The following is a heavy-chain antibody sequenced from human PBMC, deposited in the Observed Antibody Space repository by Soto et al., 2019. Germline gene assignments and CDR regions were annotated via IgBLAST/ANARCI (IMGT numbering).Heavy chain of an antibody. CDR1: GGSISSYY. V-gene: IGHV4-59*01. CDR2: IYYSGST. CDR3: AKNYGNAFDI. Sequence: QVQLQESGPGLVKPSETLSLTCTVSGGSISSYYWSWFRQPPGKGLEGIGYIYYSGSTNYNPSLKSRVTRSVDTSKNQFSLKLSSVTAADTAVYYCAKNYGNAFDIWGQGTMVTVSS. D-gene: IGHD3-10*01. J-gene: IGHJ3*02.